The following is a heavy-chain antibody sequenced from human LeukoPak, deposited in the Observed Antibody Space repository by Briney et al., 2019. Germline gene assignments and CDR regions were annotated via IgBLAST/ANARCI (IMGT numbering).Heavy chain of an antibody. D-gene: IGHD6-25*01. V-gene: IGHV1-18*01. CDR2: ISSYNDNT. Sequence: ASVKVSCKASGYTFTTYGISWVRQAPGQGLEWIGWISSYNDNTNYAQKFQGRVTMTTDTSTSTAYMELRSLRSDDTAVYYCARDRGSGEIDYWGQGTLVTVSS. CDR1: GYTFTTYG. CDR3: ARDRGSGEIDY. J-gene: IGHJ4*02.